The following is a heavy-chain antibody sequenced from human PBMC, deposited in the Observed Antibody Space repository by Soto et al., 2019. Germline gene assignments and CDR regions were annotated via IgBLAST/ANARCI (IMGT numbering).Heavy chain of an antibody. CDR2: ISPYNGNT. D-gene: IGHD2-21*02. CDR1: GYTFRNYI. Sequence: QVQLVQSAGEVKKPGASAIVSCQASGYTFRNYIIAWLRQAPGQGLEWMGWISPYNGNTNYARQFRGRVTLTTDTSTSADYLELRILGSDDAATYYCARYCAGNACYSRHYYAMDVWGQGTKVSVSS. J-gene: IGHJ6*02. CDR3: ARYCAGNACYSRHYYAMDV. V-gene: IGHV1-18*01.